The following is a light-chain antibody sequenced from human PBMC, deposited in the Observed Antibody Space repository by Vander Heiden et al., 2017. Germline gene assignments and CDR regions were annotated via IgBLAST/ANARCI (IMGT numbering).Light chain of an antibody. V-gene: IGLV3-21*02. CDR3: QVWDTSGDWGV. CDR1: NIGSKS. CDR2: DDS. J-gene: IGLJ3*02. Sequence: SVLSLPPSLSLAPRQTARITCGGNNIGSKSVHWYQQTPGQAPVLVVYDDSDRPSGIPERFSGSNSGNTATLTISRVEAGDEADYYCQVWDTSGDWGVFGGGTKLTVL.